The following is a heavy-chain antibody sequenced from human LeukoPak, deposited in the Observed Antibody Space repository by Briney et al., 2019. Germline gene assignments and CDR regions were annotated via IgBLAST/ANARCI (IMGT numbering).Heavy chain of an antibody. CDR2: INTNTGNP. D-gene: IGHD3-10*01. J-gene: IGHJ4*02. CDR3: ARLGMVRGVLTLDY. Sequence: GASVKVSCKASGYTFTDYSMDWVRQAPGQGLEWMGWINTNTGNPTYAQGFTGRFVFSLDTSVSTAYLQISSLKAADTAVYYCARLGMVRGVLTLDYWGQGTLVTVS. CDR1: GYTFTDYS. V-gene: IGHV7-4-1*02.